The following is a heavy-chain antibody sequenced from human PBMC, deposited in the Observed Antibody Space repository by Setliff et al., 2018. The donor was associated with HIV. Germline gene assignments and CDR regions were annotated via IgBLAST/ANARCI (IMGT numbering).Heavy chain of an antibody. CDR3: ARDRVPYSSSPSALDP. V-gene: IGHV1-69*08. D-gene: IGHD2-2*01. Sequence: SVKVSCKASRSTFNSHTINWVRQAPGQGLEWMGRIIPILGTANYAQNFQGRLTITADKSTSTTYMELSSLRSEDTAIYYCARDRVPYSSSPSALDPWGQGTQVTVS. J-gene: IGHJ5*02. CDR1: RSTFNSHT. CDR2: IIPILGTA.